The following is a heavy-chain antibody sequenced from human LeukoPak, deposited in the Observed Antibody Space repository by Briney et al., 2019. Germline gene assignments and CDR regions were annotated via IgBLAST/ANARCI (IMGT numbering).Heavy chain of an antibody. D-gene: IGHD1-1*01. CDR3: AKAHGLQSATSNYAFHI. CDR1: GFTFSSYA. CDR2: ILYDGTTK. V-gene: IGHV3-30*04. J-gene: IGHJ3*02. Sequence: GRSLRLSCAASGFTFSSYAMHWVRQAPGKGLEWVAHILYDGTTKYDADSVKDRFTISRDNSKNTLYLQMNSLRAEDTAVYYCAKAHGLQSATSNYAFHIWGQGTMVTVSS.